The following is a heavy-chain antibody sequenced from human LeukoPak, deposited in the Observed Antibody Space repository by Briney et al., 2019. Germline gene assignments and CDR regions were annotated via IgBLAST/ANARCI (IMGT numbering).Heavy chain of an antibody. D-gene: IGHD5-12*01. CDR3: ARDIVATIFYYFYMDV. CDR2: IKQEGSEK. Sequence: GGSLRLSCAASGFTFSDYRMSCVREAPGRGVEWVANIKQEGSEKYYVDSVKGRFTISRENAKPSLYLQMNSLRAEDTAVYYCARDIVATIFYYFYMDVWGKGTTVTVSS. V-gene: IGHV3-7*01. J-gene: IGHJ6*03. CDR1: GFTFSDYR.